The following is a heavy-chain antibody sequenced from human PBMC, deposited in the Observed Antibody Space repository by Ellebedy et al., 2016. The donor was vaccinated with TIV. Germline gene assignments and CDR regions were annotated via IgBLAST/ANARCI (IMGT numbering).Heavy chain of an antibody. D-gene: IGHD3-22*01. CDR2: IYYSGST. J-gene: IGHJ5*02. Sequence: MPSETLSLTCTVSGGSISSYYWSWIRQPPGKGLEWIGYIYYSGSTNYNPSLKSRVTISVDTSKNQFPLKLSSVTAADTAVYYCARGYFDTSGYSNPFDPWGQGTLVTVSS. CDR3: ARGYFDTSGYSNPFDP. V-gene: IGHV4-59*01. CDR1: GGSISSYY.